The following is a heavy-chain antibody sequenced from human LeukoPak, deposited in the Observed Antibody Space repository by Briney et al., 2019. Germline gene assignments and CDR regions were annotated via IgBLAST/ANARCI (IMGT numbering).Heavy chain of an antibody. D-gene: IGHD2-2*01. CDR2: ISYDETNK. J-gene: IGHJ4*02. V-gene: IGHV3-30*04. CDR1: GFSFSSYA. CDR3: ARDWQGSPGYYFHY. Sequence: GRSLRLSCAASGFSFSSYAMHWARQAPGKGLEWVAVISYDETNKYYGDSVKGRFTISRDNSKNTLYLQMNSLRAEDTAVYYCARDWQGSPGYYFHYWGQGTLVTVSS.